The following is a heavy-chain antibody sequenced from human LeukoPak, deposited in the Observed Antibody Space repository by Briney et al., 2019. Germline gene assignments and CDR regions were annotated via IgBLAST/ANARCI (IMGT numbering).Heavy chain of an antibody. Sequence: GASVTVSCKASGGTFSSYAISWVRQAPGPGLEWMGRIIPIFGIANYAQQFQGRVTITADKSTSTAYMELSSLRSEDTAVYYCARSGISYDFYSWDGFWFVYWAQGTLVTVSS. J-gene: IGHJ4*02. CDR1: GGTFSSYA. CDR3: ARSGISYDFYSWDGFWFVY. CDR2: IIPIFGIA. D-gene: IGHD3-3*01. V-gene: IGHV1-69*04.